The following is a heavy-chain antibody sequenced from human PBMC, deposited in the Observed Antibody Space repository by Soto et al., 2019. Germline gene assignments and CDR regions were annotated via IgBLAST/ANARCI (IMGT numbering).Heavy chain of an antibody. D-gene: IGHD1-20*01. CDR1: GGTFISYT. CDR3: ARDWAPYNWFDP. J-gene: IGHJ5*02. CDR2: IIPIVGIT. Sequence: GASVKVSCKASGGTFISYTISWVRQAPGQGLEWMGRIIPIVGITHYAQKFQGRVTITADKSASTAYMELSSLKSDDTAVYYCARDWAPYNWFDPWGQGTLVTVSS. V-gene: IGHV1-69*04.